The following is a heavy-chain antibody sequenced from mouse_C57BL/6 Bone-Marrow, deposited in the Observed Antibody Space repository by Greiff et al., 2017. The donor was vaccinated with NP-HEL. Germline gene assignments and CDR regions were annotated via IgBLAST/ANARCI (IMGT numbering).Heavy chain of an antibody. D-gene: IGHD3-2*02. Sequence: QVQLQQPGAELVMPGASVKLSCKASGYTFTSYWMHWVKQRPGQGLEWIGEIDPSDSYTNYNQKFKGKSTLTVDKSSSTAYMQLSSLTSEDSAVYYGARGQSGTAWFAYWGQGTLVTVSA. CDR1: GYTFTSYW. J-gene: IGHJ3*01. V-gene: IGHV1-69*01. CDR3: ARGQSGTAWFAY. CDR2: IDPSDSYT.